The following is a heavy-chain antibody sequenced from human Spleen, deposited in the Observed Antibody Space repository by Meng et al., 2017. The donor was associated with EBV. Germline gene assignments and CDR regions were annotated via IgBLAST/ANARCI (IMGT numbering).Heavy chain of an antibody. CDR3: ATAGTGVTGDRWHFDH. CDR2: VNHGAST. Sequence: QVSLQQWGAGVLKTSEPLSLTCAIYGWSFDVYYWSWVRQSPAKGLEWIGEVNHGASTNYNPSLKSRVTISLDKSKNQFSLKLTSLTAADTAVYYCATAGTGVTGDRWHFDHWGRGTLVTVSS. J-gene: IGHJ2*01. V-gene: IGHV4-34*02. CDR1: GWSFDVYY. D-gene: IGHD7-27*01.